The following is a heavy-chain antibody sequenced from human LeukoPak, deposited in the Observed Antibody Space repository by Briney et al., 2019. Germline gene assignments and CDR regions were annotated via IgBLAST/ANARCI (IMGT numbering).Heavy chain of an antibody. D-gene: IGHD1-26*01. CDR1: GYRFTAYY. V-gene: IGHV1-2*02. Sequence: ASVKVSCKASGYRFTAYYMHWVRQAPGQGLEWMGWINPTSGSTNYAQTFRGRVTLTSDTSITTAYMELSRLKSDDTAVYYCAGGNLSGDHDFWGQGTLVTVSS. CDR2: INPTSGST. J-gene: IGHJ4*02. CDR3: AGGNLSGDHDF.